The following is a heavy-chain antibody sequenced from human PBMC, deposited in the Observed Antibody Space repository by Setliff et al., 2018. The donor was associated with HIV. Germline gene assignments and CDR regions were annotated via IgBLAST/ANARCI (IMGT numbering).Heavy chain of an antibody. V-gene: IGHV4-38-2*01. D-gene: IGHD6-19*01. CDR3: ARRPAGAVAGGYGMDV. CDR2: IYHSGST. Sequence: SETLSLTCAVSNYSISSAYYWGWIRHPPGKGLEWIGSIYHSGSTYYNPSLKSRATISVDTSKNQFSLKLSSVTAADTAVYYCARRPAGAVAGGYGMDVWGQGTTVTVSS. J-gene: IGHJ6*02. CDR1: NYSISSAYY.